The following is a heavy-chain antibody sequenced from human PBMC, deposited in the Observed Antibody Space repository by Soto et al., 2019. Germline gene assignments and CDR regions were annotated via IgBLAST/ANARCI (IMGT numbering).Heavy chain of an antibody. Sequence: PSETLSLTCAVYGGSFSGYYWSWIRQPPGKGLEWIGEINHSGSTNYNPSLKSRVTISVDTSKNQFSLKLSSVTAADTAVYYCARHIAAASQWPVEGMDVWGKGTKVTCSS. CDR2: INHSGST. D-gene: IGHD6-13*01. CDR1: GGSFSGYY. V-gene: IGHV4-34*01. J-gene: IGHJ6*04. CDR3: ARHIAAASQWPVEGMDV.